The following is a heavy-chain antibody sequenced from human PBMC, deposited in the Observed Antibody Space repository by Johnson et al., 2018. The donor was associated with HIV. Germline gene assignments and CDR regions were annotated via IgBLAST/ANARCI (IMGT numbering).Heavy chain of an antibody. CDR1: GFTFSDYY. CDR3: ARDFAPQRGTTVVTERLGAFDI. J-gene: IGHJ3*02. D-gene: IGHD4-23*01. V-gene: IGHV3-11*04. Sequence: QVQLVESGGGLVKPGGSLRLSCAASGFTFSDYYMSWVRQAPGKGLEWVSYISNSGSIKYYADSVKGRFTVSRDNAKKSLYLQMNSLRAEDTAVYYCARDFAPQRGTTVVTERLGAFDIWGQGTMVTVSS. CDR2: ISNSGSIK.